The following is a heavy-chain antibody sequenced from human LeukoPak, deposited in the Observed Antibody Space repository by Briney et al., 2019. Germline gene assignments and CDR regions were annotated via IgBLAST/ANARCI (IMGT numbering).Heavy chain of an antibody. J-gene: IGHJ4*02. V-gene: IGHV4-34*01. CDR2: INHSGST. Sequence: SETLSLTCAVYGGSFSGYYWSWIRQPPGKGLEWIGEINHSGSTNYNPSLKSRVTISVDTSKNQFSLKLSSVTAADTAVYYCARHGVGVKDPFDYWGQGTLVTVSS. D-gene: IGHD1-26*01. CDR3: ARHGVGVKDPFDY. CDR1: GGSFSGYY.